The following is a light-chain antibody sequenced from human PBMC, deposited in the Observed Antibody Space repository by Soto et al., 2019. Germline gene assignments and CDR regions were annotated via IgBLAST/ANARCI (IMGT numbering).Light chain of an antibody. CDR2: EVS. V-gene: IGLV2-8*01. CDR3: SSYSGSNNLL. CDR1: SSDVGGYNY. J-gene: IGLJ2*01. Sequence: QSVLTQPPSASGSPGQSVTISCTGTSSDVGGYNYVPWYQQHPGNAPKLLIYEVSKRPSGVPDRFSGSKSGNTASLTVSGLQTEDEADYYCSSYSGSNNLLFGGGTKLTVL.